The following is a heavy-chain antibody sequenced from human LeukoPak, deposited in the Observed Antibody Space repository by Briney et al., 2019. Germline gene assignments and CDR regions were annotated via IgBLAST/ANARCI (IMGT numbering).Heavy chain of an antibody. J-gene: IGHJ3*02. CDR3: AREERRITAMVPYAFDI. D-gene: IGHD5-18*01. Sequence: PGGSLRLSCAASGFTFSSYWMNWVRQAPGKGLEWVSYISSSGSTIYYADSVKGRFTISRDNAKNSLYLQMNSLRAEDTAVYYCAREERRITAMVPYAFDIWGQGTMVTVSS. CDR1: GFTFSSYW. V-gene: IGHV3-48*04. CDR2: ISSSGSTI.